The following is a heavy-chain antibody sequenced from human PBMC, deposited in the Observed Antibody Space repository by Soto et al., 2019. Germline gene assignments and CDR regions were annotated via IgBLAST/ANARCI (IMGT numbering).Heavy chain of an antibody. CDR2: IYSSGST. D-gene: IGHD3-3*01. J-gene: IGHJ4*02. CDR3: ARDNVWSGYYSFFDY. CDR1: DGSLNSHF. V-gene: IGHV4-4*07. Sequence: SETLSLTCSVSDGSLNSHFWSWIRQPAGKRLEWIGRIYSSGSTIYNPSLKSRVTMSVDTSKNQFSLKLRSVTAADTAVYYCARDNVWSGYYSFFDYWGQGTLVTVS.